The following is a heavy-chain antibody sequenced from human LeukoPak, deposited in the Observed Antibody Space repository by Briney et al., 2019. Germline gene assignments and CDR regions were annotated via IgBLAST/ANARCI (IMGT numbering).Heavy chain of an antibody. V-gene: IGHV3-23*01. CDR2: IFGSGGSA. Sequence: GGSLRLPCAASGFPFGSYAMQWVRQAPGKGREWVSGIFGSGGSANYADSVKGRFTISRDNSKNTVYLQMDSLRVEDTAIYYCAKTTTGYSSGWYPAWPIDYWGQGTLVTVSS. D-gene: IGHD6-19*01. CDR1: GFPFGSYA. J-gene: IGHJ4*02. CDR3: AKTTTGYSSGWYPAWPIDY.